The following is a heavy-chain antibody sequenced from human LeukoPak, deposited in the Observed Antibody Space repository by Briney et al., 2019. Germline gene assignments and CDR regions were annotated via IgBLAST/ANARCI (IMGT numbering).Heavy chain of an antibody. CDR1: GFTFSSYW. Sequence: PGGSLRLSCAASGFTFSSYWMSWVRQAPGKGLEWVANIKQDGSEKYYADSVKGRFTISRDNSKNTLYLQMNSLRAEDTAVYYCAKGLDYYVDVWGKGTTVTISS. CDR2: IKQDGSEK. V-gene: IGHV3-7*01. CDR3: AKGLDYYVDV. J-gene: IGHJ6*03. D-gene: IGHD2-21*01.